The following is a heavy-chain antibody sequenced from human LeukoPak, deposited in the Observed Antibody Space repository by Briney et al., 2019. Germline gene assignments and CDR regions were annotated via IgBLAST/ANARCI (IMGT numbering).Heavy chain of an antibody. Sequence: GGSLRLSCAASGNYWMHWVRQAPGKGLVWVSHINSDGSWTSYADSVKGRFTISKDNAKNTVYLQMNNLRAEDTAVYYCAGEGVAAIGYWGQGTLVTVSS. J-gene: IGHJ4*02. CDR2: INSDGSWT. CDR1: GNYW. CDR3: AGEGVAAIGY. V-gene: IGHV3-74*01. D-gene: IGHD2-15*01.